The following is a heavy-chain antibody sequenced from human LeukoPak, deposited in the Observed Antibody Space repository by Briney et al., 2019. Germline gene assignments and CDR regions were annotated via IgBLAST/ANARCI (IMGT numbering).Heavy chain of an antibody. D-gene: IGHD3-16*02. CDR1: GGSISSSSYY. CDR2: IYYSGST. V-gene: IGHV4-39*01. Sequence: PSETLSLTCTASGGSISSSSYYWGWIRQPPGKGLEWIGRIYYSGSTYYNPSLKSRVTLSVDTSKNQLSLKMSSVTAADTAVYYCARRPYVYVWGSYRPGGVDYWGQGTLVTVSS. J-gene: IGHJ4*02. CDR3: ARRPYVYVWGSYRPGGVDY.